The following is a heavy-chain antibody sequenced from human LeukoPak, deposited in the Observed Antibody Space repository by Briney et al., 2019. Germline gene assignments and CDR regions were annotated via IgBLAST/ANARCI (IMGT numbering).Heavy chain of an antibody. Sequence: ASVKVSCKASGYTFSGYYMHWVRQAPGRGLEWMGWINANNGSTNYAQKFQGRVTWTRDTSISTAYMELGRLRSDDTAVYYCARDYGRGFDVWGQGTMVTVSS. V-gene: IGHV1-2*02. J-gene: IGHJ3*01. CDR2: INANNGST. D-gene: IGHD3-10*01. CDR1: GYTFSGYY. CDR3: ARDYGRGFDV.